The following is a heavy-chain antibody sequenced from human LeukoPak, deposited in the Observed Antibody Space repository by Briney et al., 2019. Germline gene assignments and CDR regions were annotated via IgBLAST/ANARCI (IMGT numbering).Heavy chain of an antibody. V-gene: IGHV3-11*01. CDR1: GFTFSDCY. J-gene: IGHJ4*02. D-gene: IGHD3-22*01. Sequence: KTGDSLRLSCAASGFTFSDCYMTWIRQAPGKGLEWISYISTSAGTIYYADSVKGRFTISRDNAKNSLYLQMNSLRAEDTAVYYCARDAIDSSGFDFDYWGQGTLVTVSS. CDR2: ISTSAGTI. CDR3: ARDAIDSSGFDFDY.